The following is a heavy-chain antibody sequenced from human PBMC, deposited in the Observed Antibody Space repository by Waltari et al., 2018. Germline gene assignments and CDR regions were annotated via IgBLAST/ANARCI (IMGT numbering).Heavy chain of an antibody. V-gene: IGHV4-39*01. CDR2: IYYSGST. J-gene: IGHJ3*02. CDR3: ARPSYYDSSGYPRGDFAFDI. Sequence: QLQLQESGPGLVKPSETLSLTCTVSGGSISSSSYYWGWIRQPPGKGLEWIGSIYYSGSTYYNPSLKSRVTISVDTSKNQFSLKLSSVTAADTAVYYCARPSYYDSSGYPRGDFAFDIWGQGTMVTVSS. D-gene: IGHD3-22*01. CDR1: GGSISSSSYY.